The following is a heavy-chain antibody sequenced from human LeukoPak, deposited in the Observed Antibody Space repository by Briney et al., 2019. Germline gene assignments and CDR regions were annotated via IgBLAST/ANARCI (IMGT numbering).Heavy chain of an antibody. CDR1: GFTFSSYA. CDR2: ISGSGGST. CDR3: AKRPTSILAYDN. D-gene: IGHD3-3*01. J-gene: IGHJ4*02. Sequence: GGSLRLSCAASGFTFSSYAMSWVRQAPGKGLEWVSGISGSGGSTYYADSVKGRFTISRDNSKNTVYLQMNSLRAEDTAVYYCAKRPTSILAYDNLGQGTLVIVSS. V-gene: IGHV3-23*01.